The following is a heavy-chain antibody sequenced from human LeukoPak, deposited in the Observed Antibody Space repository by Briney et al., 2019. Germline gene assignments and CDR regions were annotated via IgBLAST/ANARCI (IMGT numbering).Heavy chain of an antibody. J-gene: IGHJ4*02. CDR1: GGSISSSSYY. CDR2: IYYSGST. D-gene: IGHD6-19*01. CDR3: ARLTRIAVAGTDY. Sequence: SETLSLTCTVSGGSISSSSYYWGWIRQPPGKGLEWIGSIYYSGSTYYNPSLKSRVTISVDTSKNQFSLKLSSVTAADTAVYYCARLTRIAVAGTDYWGQGTLVTVSS. V-gene: IGHV4-39*01.